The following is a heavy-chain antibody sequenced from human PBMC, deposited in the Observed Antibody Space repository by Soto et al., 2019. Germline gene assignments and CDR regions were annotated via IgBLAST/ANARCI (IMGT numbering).Heavy chain of an antibody. CDR1: GFTFSDYY. J-gene: IGHJ6*01. CDR3: ASPIYGDNGDDFRWASGDDYYGMDV. CDR2: ISSSGSTI. Sequence: GGSLILSCAASGFTFSDYYMLWIRPAPGKGLEWVSYISSSGSTIYYADSVKGRFTISRDNAHNSLYLQMNRLRAEDTAVYYCASPIYGDNGDDFRWASGDDYYGMDVWGQGT. D-gene: IGHD5-12*01. V-gene: IGHV3-11*01.